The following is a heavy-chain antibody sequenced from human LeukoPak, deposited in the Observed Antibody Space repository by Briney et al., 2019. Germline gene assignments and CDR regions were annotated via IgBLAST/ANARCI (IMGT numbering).Heavy chain of an antibody. Sequence: SETLSLTCAVSGGSISSGGYSWSWIRQPPGKGLEWIGYIYHSGSTYYNPSLKSRVTISVDRSKNQFSLKLSSVTAADTAVYYCARQPRYYYDSSGQGYYYGMDVWGQGTTVTVSS. CDR1: GGSISSGGYS. J-gene: IGHJ6*02. CDR2: IYHSGST. CDR3: ARQPRYYYDSSGQGYYYGMDV. V-gene: IGHV4-30-2*01. D-gene: IGHD3-22*01.